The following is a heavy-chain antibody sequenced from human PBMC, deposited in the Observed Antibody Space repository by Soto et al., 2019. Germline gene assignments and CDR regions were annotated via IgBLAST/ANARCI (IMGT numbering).Heavy chain of an antibody. Sequence: PGESLKISCKGSGYRFTGYWMSWVRQAPWKGLEWVANIKQDGSEKYYVDSVKGRFTISRDNAKNSLYLQMNSLRAEDTAVYYCARDGYDSSGYYYVWPLFDYWGQGTLVTVSS. V-gene: IGHV3-7*04. CDR1: GYRFTGYW. J-gene: IGHJ4*02. CDR3: ARDGYDSSGYYYVWPLFDY. CDR2: IKQDGSEK. D-gene: IGHD3-22*01.